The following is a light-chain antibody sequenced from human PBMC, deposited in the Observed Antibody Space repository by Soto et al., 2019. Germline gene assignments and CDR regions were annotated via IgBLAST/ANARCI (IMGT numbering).Light chain of an antibody. J-gene: IGKJ1*01. CDR3: QQYNNWPPWT. Sequence: EIVMTRSPATLSVSPGERATLSCRASQSVSSDLAWYQQKPGQAPRLLIYGASTRATGIPTRFSGSGSRTEFTLTISSLQSEDFAVYYCQQYNNWPPWTFGQGTKVEIK. CDR1: QSVSSD. CDR2: GAS. V-gene: IGKV3-15*01.